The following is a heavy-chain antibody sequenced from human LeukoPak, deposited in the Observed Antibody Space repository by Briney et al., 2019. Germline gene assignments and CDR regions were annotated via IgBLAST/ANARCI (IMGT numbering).Heavy chain of an antibody. V-gene: IGHV3-23*01. CDR2: ISGNGGST. J-gene: IGHJ6*03. Sequence: GGSLRLSCAASGFTFNSYAMTWVRQAPGKGLEWVSSISGNGGSTYYTDSVKGRFTISRDNSKYTLYLQMNSLRAEDTAAYYCAKDLRVIVVTYYMDVWGKGTTVTVSS. CDR3: AKDLRVIVVTYYMDV. D-gene: IGHD2-2*01. CDR1: GFTFNSYA.